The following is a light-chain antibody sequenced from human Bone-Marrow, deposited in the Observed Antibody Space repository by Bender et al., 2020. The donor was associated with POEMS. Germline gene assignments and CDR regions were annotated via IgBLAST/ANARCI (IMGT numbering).Light chain of an antibody. J-gene: IGLJ3*02. CDR1: SSNIGAGYD. Sequence: SVLTQPPSVSEAPGQRVTISCTGSSSNIGAGYDVHWYQHLPGTAPKVLIYGNFNRPSGVPARFSGSKSGTSASLAISDIQSEDEGDYYCSSWDDSLSGWVFGGGTKLTVL. CDR3: SSWDDSLSGWV. CDR2: GNF. V-gene: IGLV1-40*01.